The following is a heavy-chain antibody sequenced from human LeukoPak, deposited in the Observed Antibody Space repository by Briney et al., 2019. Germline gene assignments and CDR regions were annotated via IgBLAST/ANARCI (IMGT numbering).Heavy chain of an antibody. V-gene: IGHV4-34*09. CDR2: INHSGIT. Sequence: SQTLSLTCAVYCGSVSGYYWSWIRQPPRKWRGWIGEINHSGITNYNPSLTSRVTISVDTSKNQFSLDLSSLTAADTAVYYCARDLGDGYLANDYWGQGTLVTVSS. CDR3: ARDLGDGYLANDY. J-gene: IGHJ4*02. D-gene: IGHD5-24*01. CDR1: CGSVSGYY.